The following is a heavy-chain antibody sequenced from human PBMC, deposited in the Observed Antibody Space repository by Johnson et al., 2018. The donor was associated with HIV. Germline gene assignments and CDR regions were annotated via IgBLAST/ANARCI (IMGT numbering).Heavy chain of an antibody. Sequence: QVQLVESGGGVVRPGGSLRLSCAASGFTFSSYGMHWVRQAPGKGLEWVAVIWYDGSNKYYADSVKGRFTISRDNAKNSLYLQMNSLRAEDTALYYCAKDYSSSSHDAFDIWGQGTMVTVSS. CDR1: GFTFSSYG. V-gene: IGHV3-33*06. J-gene: IGHJ3*02. CDR3: AKDYSSSSHDAFDI. D-gene: IGHD6-6*01. CDR2: IWYDGSNK.